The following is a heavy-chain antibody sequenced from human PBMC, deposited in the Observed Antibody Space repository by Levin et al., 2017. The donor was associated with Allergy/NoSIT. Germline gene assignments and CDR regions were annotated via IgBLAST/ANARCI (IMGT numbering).Heavy chain of an antibody. V-gene: IGHV3-30-3*01. D-gene: IGHD1-1*01. CDR3: ARASKLGRLDH. J-gene: IGHJ4*02. CDR1: GFTFTHYA. Sequence: AGGSLRLSCAASGFTFTHYAMHWVRQAPGRGLEWVTLTSNDGTKKYYADSVQGRFSISRDDSNSTLYLQMNSLRPEDTAVYYCARASKLGRLDHWGQGTLVTVSS. CDR2: TSNDGTKK.